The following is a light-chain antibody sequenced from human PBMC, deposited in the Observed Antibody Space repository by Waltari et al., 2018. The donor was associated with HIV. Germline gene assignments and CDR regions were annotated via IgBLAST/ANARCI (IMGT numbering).Light chain of an antibody. CDR1: SSAIGNYNL. Sequence: QSALTQPASVSGSPGQSITISCTGTSSAIGNYNLVSCYQQHPGKAPKLIIYEGIKRPSGVSNRISGSKSANTASLTISGLQAEDEADYYCCSYGGSSNWLFGGGTKLTVL. CDR2: EGI. V-gene: IGLV2-23*01. J-gene: IGLJ2*01. CDR3: CSYGGSSNWL.